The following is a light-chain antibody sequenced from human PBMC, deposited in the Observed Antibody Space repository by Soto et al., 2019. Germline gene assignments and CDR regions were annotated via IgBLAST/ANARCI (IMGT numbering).Light chain of an antibody. CDR3: QLYGDSRTWT. J-gene: IGKJ1*01. CDR1: QNLDSGY. CDR2: DAS. V-gene: IGKV3-20*01. Sequence: EMVLTQSPGTLSLSPGERATLSCRASQNLDSGYVAWYQQKPGQAPRLLIHDASSRATGIPDRFSGSGSGTDFTLTISRLEPEDFAVYHCQLYGDSRTWTFGQGTKVEIK.